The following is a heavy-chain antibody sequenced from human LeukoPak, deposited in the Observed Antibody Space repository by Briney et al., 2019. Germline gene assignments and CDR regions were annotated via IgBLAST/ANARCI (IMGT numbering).Heavy chain of an antibody. CDR3: ARDNSLRDVAWWFDP. CDR1: GYSFTSNY. Sequence: ASVKVSCKASGYSFTSNYMHWVRQAPGQGREWVGLINPTGTSTTYAQKFQGRVTMTRDMSTTTDYMELSSLRSEDTAVYYCARDNSLRDVAWWFDPWGQGTLVTVSS. CDR2: INPTGTST. D-gene: IGHD5-24*01. J-gene: IGHJ5*02. V-gene: IGHV1-46*01.